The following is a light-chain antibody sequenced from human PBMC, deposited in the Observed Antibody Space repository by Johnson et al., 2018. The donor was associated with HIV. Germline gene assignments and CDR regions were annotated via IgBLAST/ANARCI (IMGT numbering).Light chain of an antibody. CDR3: GTWDTSLSAFYV. J-gene: IGLJ1*01. CDR2: DNN. V-gene: IGLV1-51*01. Sequence: QSVLTRPPSVSAAPGQKVTISCSASSSNIVNIYISWYQHLPGTAPKLLIYDNNKRPSGIPDRFSGSKSGTSATLGLTGLQTGDEADYYCGTWDTSLSAFYVFGTGTKVTVL. CDR1: SSNIVNIY.